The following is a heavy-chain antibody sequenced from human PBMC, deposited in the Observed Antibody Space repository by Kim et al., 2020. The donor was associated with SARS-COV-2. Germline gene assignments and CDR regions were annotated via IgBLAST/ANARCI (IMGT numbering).Heavy chain of an antibody. J-gene: IGHJ6*02. CDR1: GFTFSSYS. CDR2: ISSSSSTI. Sequence: GGSLRLSCAASGFTFSSYSMNWVRQAPGKGLEWVSYISSSSSTIYYADSVKGRFTISRDNAKNSLYLQMNSLRDEDTAVYYCARGGCSGGSCYHSYYYYYGMDVWGQGTTVTVSS. D-gene: IGHD2-15*01. CDR3: ARGGCSGGSCYHSYYYYYGMDV. V-gene: IGHV3-48*02.